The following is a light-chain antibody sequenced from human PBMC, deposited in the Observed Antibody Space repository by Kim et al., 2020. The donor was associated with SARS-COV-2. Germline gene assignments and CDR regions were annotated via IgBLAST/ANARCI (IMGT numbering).Light chain of an antibody. CDR2: GKN. J-gene: IGLJ2*01. CDR1: SLRSYY. V-gene: IGLV3-19*01. Sequence: VALGQTVRITGQGDSLRSYYATWYQQKPAQAPILVIYGKNNRPSGIPDRVSGSSSGNTASLTITGTQAGDEADYYCNSRDSNDNVVFGGGTQLTVL. CDR3: NSRDSNDNVV.